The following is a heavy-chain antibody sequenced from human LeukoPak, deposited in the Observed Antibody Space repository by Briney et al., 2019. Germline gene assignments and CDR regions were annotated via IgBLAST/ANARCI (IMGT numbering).Heavy chain of an antibody. CDR2: ITGSGDST. Sequence: PGGSLRLSCAASGFTFSSYAVSWVRQAPGKGLEWVSTITGSGDSTYYVGSVKGRFTISRDNSKNTLYLQMSSLRAEDTALYYCAKASGDGYNYDWFDPWGQGTLVTVSS. CDR1: GFTFSSYA. J-gene: IGHJ5*02. CDR3: AKASGDGYNYDWFDP. D-gene: IGHD5-24*01. V-gene: IGHV3-23*01.